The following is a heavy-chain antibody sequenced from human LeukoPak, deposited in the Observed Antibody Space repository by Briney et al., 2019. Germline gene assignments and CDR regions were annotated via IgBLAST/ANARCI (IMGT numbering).Heavy chain of an antibody. J-gene: IGHJ4*02. CDR1: GFTFNTYN. CDR3: ARASSGRYFAFIDY. CDR2: ISSSSSYI. D-gene: IGHD1-26*01. V-gene: IGHV3-21*01. Sequence: GGSLRLSCAASGFTFNTYNMNWVRQAPGKGLEWVSSISSSSSYIYYADSVKGRFTISRDNAKNSLFLQINSLRVEDTAVYYCARASSGRYFAFIDYWGQGILVTVSS.